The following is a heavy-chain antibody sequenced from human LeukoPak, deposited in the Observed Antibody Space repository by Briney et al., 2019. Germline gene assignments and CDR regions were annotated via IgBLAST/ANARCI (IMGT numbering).Heavy chain of an antibody. D-gene: IGHD5-18*01. Sequence: ASVKVSCKASGYTFTNYYIQWVRQAPGQGLEWMGIINPSGGTTSYAQKFQDRITMTRDTSTSTVCMELSSLRSEDTAVYYCARAEDTAMFKWGQGTLVTVSS. J-gene: IGHJ4*02. CDR1: GYTFTNYY. CDR2: INPSGGTT. CDR3: ARAEDTAMFK. V-gene: IGHV1-46*01.